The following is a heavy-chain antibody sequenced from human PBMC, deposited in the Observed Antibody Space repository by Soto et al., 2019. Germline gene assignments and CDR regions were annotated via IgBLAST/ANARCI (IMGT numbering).Heavy chain of an antibody. J-gene: IGHJ4*02. Sequence: PSETLSLTCAVSGGSISSSNWWSWVRQPPGKGLEWNGEIYHSGSTNYNPSLKSRVTISVDKSKNQFSLKLSSVTAADTAVYYCARDRDYDSSGYGVYYFDYWGQGTLVTSPQ. V-gene: IGHV4-4*02. D-gene: IGHD3-22*01. CDR2: IYHSGST. CDR3: ARDRDYDSSGYGVYYFDY. CDR1: GGSISSSNW.